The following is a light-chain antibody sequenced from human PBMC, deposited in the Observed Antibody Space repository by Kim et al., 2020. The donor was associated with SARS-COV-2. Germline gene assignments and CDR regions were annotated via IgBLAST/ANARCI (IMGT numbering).Light chain of an antibody. CDR3: QAWDSSVV. J-gene: IGLJ2*01. CDR1: NLGDKY. V-gene: IGLV3-1*01. CDR2: QDS. Sequence: VSVSPGQTASITCSGDNLGDKYACWYQQKPGPSPVLVIYQDSKRPSGIPERFSGSNSGNTATLTISGTQAMDEADYYCQAWDSSVVFGGGTKLTVL.